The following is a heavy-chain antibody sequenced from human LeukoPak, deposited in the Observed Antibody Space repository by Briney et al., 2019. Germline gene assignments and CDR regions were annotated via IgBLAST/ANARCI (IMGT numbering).Heavy chain of an antibody. Sequence: GGTLRLSCAVSGFTFSNGWMNWVRQAPGKRLQWVSRISDSGGSTTYAASVKGRFTISRDNSKNTLYLQLNCLRAEDTAVYYCAREKGCMVREMALDIWGQGTMVTVSS. J-gene: IGHJ3*02. CDR1: GFTFSNGW. D-gene: IGHD3-10*01. V-gene: IGHV3-23*01. CDR2: ISDSGGST. CDR3: AREKGCMVREMALDI.